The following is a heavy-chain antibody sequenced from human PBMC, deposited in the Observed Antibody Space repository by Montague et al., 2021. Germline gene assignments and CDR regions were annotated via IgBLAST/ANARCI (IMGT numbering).Heavy chain of an antibody. V-gene: IGHV3-74*01. J-gene: IGHJ4*02. CDR1: GFTFSSYW. CDR3: TFYKFRETPRGFDY. CDR2: ISTDGSST. Sequence: SLRLSCAASGFTFSSYWMHWFRQAPGKGLVWVSRISTDGSSTTYADSVKGRFTTSRDNAKNMLYLQMNSLRAEDTAVYYCTFYKFRETPRGFDYWGQGTLVTVPA. D-gene: IGHD3-10*01.